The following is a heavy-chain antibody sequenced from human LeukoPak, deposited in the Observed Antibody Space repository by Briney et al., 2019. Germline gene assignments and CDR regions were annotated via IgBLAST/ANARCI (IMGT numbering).Heavy chain of an antibody. CDR1: GGSFSGYY. J-gene: IGHJ4*02. Sequence: SETLSLTCAAYGGSFSGYYWSWIRQPPGKGLEWIGEINHSGSTNYNPSLKSRVTISVDTSKNQFSLKLSSVTAAGTAVYYCTKSGRYCSSTSCYVRYFDYWGQGTLVTVSS. D-gene: IGHD2-2*01. CDR3: TKSGRYCSSTSCYVRYFDY. CDR2: INHSGST. V-gene: IGHV4-34*01.